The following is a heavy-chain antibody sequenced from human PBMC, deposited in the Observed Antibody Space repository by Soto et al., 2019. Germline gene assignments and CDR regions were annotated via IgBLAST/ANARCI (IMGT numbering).Heavy chain of an antibody. CDR3: ARKYYYGSGQPN. D-gene: IGHD3-10*01. Sequence: SETLSLTCAVYGGSFSGYYWSWIRQPPGKGLEWIGEINHSGSTNYNPSLKSRVIISVDTSKNQFSLKLSSVTAADTAVYYCARKYYYGSGQPNWGQGTLVTVSS. J-gene: IGHJ4*02. CDR2: INHSGST. CDR1: GGSFSGYY. V-gene: IGHV4-34*01.